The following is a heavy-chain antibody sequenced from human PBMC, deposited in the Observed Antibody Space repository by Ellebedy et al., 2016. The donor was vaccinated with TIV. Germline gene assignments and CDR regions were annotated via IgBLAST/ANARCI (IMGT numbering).Heavy chain of an antibody. D-gene: IGHD4-23*01. V-gene: IGHV1-46*01. CDR3: ASGNRFTWLKYSYYGMDV. CDR2: INPGAGST. CDR1: NYRFTSYG. Sequence: ASVKVSCXASNYRFTSYGFGWVRQAPGQGLKWMGVINPGAGSTSFAQKFRGRVTVTRDTATKTDYLEMIRLRSDDTAVYYCASGNRFTWLKYSYYGMDVWGQGTTVTVSS. J-gene: IGHJ6*02.